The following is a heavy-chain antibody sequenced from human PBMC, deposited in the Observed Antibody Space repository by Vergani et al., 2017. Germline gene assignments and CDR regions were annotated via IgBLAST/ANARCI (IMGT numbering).Heavy chain of an antibody. Sequence: EVQLLESGGGLVQPGGSLRLSCAASGFTFSSYAMSWVRQAPGKGLEWVSAISGSGGSTYYADSVKGRFTISRDNSKNTLYLQMNSLRAEDTAVYYCAKEPSLSLRDYYDSSPGWFDPWGQGTLVTVSS. CDR2: ISGSGGST. D-gene: IGHD3-22*01. V-gene: IGHV3-23*01. CDR3: AKEPSLSLRDYYDSSPGWFDP. J-gene: IGHJ5*02. CDR1: GFTFSSYA.